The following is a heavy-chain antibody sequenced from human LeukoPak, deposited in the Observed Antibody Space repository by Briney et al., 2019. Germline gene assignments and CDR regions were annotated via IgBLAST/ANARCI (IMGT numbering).Heavy chain of an antibody. V-gene: IGHV3-48*01. CDR3: ASDGIAAYPGDAFDI. Sequence: GGSLRLSCTASGFAFSRYTMNWVRQAPGKGLEWVSYISSLGDITYYTDSVKGRFTISRDNAKNSLYLQMNSLRAEDTAVYYCASDGIAAYPGDAFDIWGQGTMVTVSS. CDR1: GFAFSRYT. D-gene: IGHD6-13*01. CDR2: ISSLGDIT. J-gene: IGHJ3*02.